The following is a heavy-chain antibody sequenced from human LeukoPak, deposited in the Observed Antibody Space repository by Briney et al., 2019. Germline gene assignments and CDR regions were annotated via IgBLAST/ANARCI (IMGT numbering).Heavy chain of an antibody. V-gene: IGHV4-4*08. J-gene: IGHJ4*02. CDR2: IYTSGST. CDR1: GGSFSGYY. D-gene: IGHD3-3*01. CDR3: AREGYDSL. Sequence: PSETLSLTCAVYGGSFSGYYWSWIRQPPGKGLEWIGHIYTSGSTNYNPSLKSRVTISVDTSKNQFSLKLSSLTAADTAVYYCAREGYDSLWGQGTLVTVSS.